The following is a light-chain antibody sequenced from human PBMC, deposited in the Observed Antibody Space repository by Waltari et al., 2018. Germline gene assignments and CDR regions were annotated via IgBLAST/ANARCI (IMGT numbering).Light chain of an antibody. CDR1: QKISSY. CDR2: DAS. CDR3: QQTYTTPRT. V-gene: IGKV1-39*01. Sequence: DIQMTQSPSSLPASVEVRVTITCRASQKISSYLNWYQQKPGTAPRLLIYDASRLQSGVPSRFSGSGSGTDFTLTISSLQPEDFGTYYCQQTYTTPRTFGQGTKVETK. J-gene: IGKJ1*01.